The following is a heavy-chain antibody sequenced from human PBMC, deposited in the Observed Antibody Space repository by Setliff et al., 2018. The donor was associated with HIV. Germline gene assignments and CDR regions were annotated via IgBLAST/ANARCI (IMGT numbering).Heavy chain of an antibody. CDR2: ISSSGSSI. V-gene: IGHV3-48*03. CDR1: GFAFSSSE. CDR3: ATSIHTRGAIDF. Sequence: GGSLRLSCAASGFAFSSSEMNWVRQAPGKGLEWVSYISSSGSSIYYGDSGKGRFTISRDNAKNSLYLQMNSLRAEDTALYYCATSIHTRGAIDFWGQGTLVTVSS. D-gene: IGHD1-26*01. J-gene: IGHJ4*02.